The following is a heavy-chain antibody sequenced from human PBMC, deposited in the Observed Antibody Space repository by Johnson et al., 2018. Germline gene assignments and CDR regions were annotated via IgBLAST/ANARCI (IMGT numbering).Heavy chain of an antibody. CDR2: INYRGST. CDR3: VRVRNYALDV. V-gene: IGHV4-61*01. Sequence: QVQLVESGPGQVKPSETLSITCIVSGGSVISDSYHWNWIRQPPGKGLEWIGYINYRGSTKFNPSLKSRVTISVDTSKHQFSLEMTSVSAADTAMYYCVRVRNYALDVWGLGATVNVSS. CDR1: GGSVISDSYH. D-gene: IGHD3-9*01. J-gene: IGHJ6*02.